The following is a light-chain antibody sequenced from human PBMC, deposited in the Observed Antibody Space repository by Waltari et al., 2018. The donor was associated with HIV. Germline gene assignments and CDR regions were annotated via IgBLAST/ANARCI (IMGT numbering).Light chain of an antibody. V-gene: IGLV1-51*01. CDR1: SSNLGNNY. CDR3: GTWDTSLSAGV. CDR2: DKN. J-gene: IGLJ3*02. Sequence: QSVLTQPPSVSAAPGQKVVISCSGSSSNLGNNYLSWSQQLPGPAPKFIIYDKNKRPSGIPDRFSGSRSGTSATLSITGVQTGDEADYYCGTWDTSLSAGVFGGGTKVTVL.